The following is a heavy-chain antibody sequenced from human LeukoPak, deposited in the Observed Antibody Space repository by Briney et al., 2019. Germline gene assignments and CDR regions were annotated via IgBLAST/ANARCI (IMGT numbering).Heavy chain of an antibody. CDR3: AKYVSAKGPPYALDV. CDR1: ESTFSSYA. CDR2: ISASGGST. Sequence: GGSLRLSCAASESTFSSYAMQWVRQAPGKGLEWVSGISASGGSTWYADSVKGRFTISRDNSENTLYLQMNSLRAEDTAVYYCAKYVSAKGPPYALDVWGQGTTVTVSS. J-gene: IGHJ6*02. D-gene: IGHD2/OR15-2a*01. V-gene: IGHV3-23*01.